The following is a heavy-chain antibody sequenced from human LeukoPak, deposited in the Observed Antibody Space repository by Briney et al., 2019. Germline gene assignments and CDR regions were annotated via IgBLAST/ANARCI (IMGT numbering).Heavy chain of an antibody. D-gene: IGHD3-10*01. CDR1: GFTFSTYR. CDR3: ARDYAGSPDY. Sequence: GGSLRLSCTASGFTFSTYRINWVRQSPGKGLVWVALINGDGSTTTHADSAKGRFTISRDNAKNTAYLQMNSLRDEDTAVYFCARDYAGSPDYWGQGTLVTVSA. J-gene: IGHJ4*02. CDR2: INGDGSTT. V-gene: IGHV3-74*03.